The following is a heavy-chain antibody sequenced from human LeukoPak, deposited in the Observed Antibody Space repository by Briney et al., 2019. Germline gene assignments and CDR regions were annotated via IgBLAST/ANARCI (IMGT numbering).Heavy chain of an antibody. CDR2: INHSGST. D-gene: IGHD4-11*01. CDR1: GGSFSGYY. J-gene: IGHJ6*02. CDR3: ARGVTTVIPPYYYYYGMDV. Sequence: SETLSLTCAVYGGSFSGYYWSWIRQPTGKGLEWIGEINHSGSTNYNPSLKSRVTISVDTSKNQFSLKLSSVTAADTAVYYCARGVTTVIPPYYYYYGMDVWGQGTTVTVSS. V-gene: IGHV4-34*01.